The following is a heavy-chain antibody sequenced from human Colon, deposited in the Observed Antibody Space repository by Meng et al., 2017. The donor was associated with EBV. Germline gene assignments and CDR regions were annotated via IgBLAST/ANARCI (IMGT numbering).Heavy chain of an antibody. J-gene: IGHJ5*02. CDR1: GYTFTGYY. V-gene: IGHV1-2*04. D-gene: IGHD5-24*01. Sequence: QVQPVQSGAEVKKPGASVKVSCKASGYTFTGYYIHWVRQAPGQGLEWMGCINPNTGGTKSAQKFQGWVTMTRDTSISTTYMELSRLKSDDTAVYFCAKARGRELPVHWFDPWGQGTLVTVSS. CDR3: AKARGRELPVHWFDP. CDR2: INPNTGGT.